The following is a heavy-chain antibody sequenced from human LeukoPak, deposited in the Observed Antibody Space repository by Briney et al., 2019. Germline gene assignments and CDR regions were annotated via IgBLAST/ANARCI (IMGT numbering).Heavy chain of an antibody. CDR2: INPSGGSP. J-gene: IGHJ4*02. Sequence: ASVNVSCKASGYTFTNYYMLWVRQAPGQGLEWMGIINPSGGSPTYAQKFQGRVTMTGDTSTSTVYMELSSLRSEDTAVYYCVRDGEDQRDYWGQGTLVTVSS. CDR1: GYTFTNYY. CDR3: VRDGEDQRDY. D-gene: IGHD3-10*01. V-gene: IGHV1-46*01.